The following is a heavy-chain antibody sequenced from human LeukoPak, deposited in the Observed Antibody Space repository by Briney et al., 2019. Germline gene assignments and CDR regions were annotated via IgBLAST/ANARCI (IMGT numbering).Heavy chain of an antibody. J-gene: IGHJ3*02. CDR1: GGSISSGSYY. CDR3: ARGVYGGELQDAFDI. CDR2: IYTSGST. V-gene: IGHV4-61*02. Sequence: SQTLSLTCTASGGSISSGSYYWSWIRQPAGKGLEWIGRIYTSGSTNYNPSLKSRVTISVDTSKNQFSLKLSSVTAADTAVYYCARGVYGGELQDAFDIWGQGTMVTVSS. D-gene: IGHD4-23*01.